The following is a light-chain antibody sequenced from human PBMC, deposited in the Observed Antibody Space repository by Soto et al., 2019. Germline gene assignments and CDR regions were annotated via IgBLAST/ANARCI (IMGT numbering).Light chain of an antibody. CDR1: SGHTTYA. J-gene: IGLJ2*01. Sequence: QLVLTQSPSASASLGASVKLTCTLSSGHTTYAIAWHQQQPEKGPRYLMNLNSDGSHSKGDGIPDRFSGSSSGAERYLTISSLQSEDEAVYYCQTWGTGPLVFGGGTKLTVL. V-gene: IGLV4-69*01. CDR2: LNSDGSH. CDR3: QTWGTGPLV.